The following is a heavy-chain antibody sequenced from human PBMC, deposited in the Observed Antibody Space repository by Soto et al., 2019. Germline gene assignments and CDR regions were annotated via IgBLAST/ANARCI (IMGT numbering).Heavy chain of an antibody. Sequence: EVQLLESGGGLVQPGGSLRLSCAASGFTFSSSAMSWVRQAPGKGLEWVSAIRGTNGNTHYAESVKGRLTISRANSKKALYLGMNFLRAEDTAVYYCAKCTVDTIVTSGWCNWLDPWGQGTLVIVSS. CDR1: GFTFSSSA. J-gene: IGHJ5*02. V-gene: IGHV3-23*01. CDR2: IRGTNGNT. D-gene: IGHD6-19*01. CDR3: AKCTVDTIVTSGWCNWLDP.